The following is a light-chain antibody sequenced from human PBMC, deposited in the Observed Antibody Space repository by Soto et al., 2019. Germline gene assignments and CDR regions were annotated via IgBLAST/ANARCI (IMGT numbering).Light chain of an antibody. CDR1: SSDVGGYNY. CDR2: EVS. V-gene: IGLV2-8*01. CDR3: SSYAGSNNLGV. J-gene: IGLJ1*01. Sequence: SVLTQPPSASGSPGQSVTLSCPGTSSDVGGYNYVSWYQQHPGKAPKVMIYEVSKRPSGVPDRFSGSKSGNTASLTVSGLQAEDEADYYCSSYAGSNNLGVFGTGTKVTVL.